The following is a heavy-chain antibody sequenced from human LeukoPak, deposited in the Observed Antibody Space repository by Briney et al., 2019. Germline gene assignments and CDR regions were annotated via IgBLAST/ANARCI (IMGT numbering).Heavy chain of an antibody. CDR2: ISGSGGST. D-gene: IGHD3-22*01. Sequence: PGGSLRLSCAASGFTFSSYAMSWVRQAPGKGLEWVSAISGSGGSTYYADSVKGRFTISRDNSKNTLYLQMNSLRAEDTAVYYCAKDHYYDSSGYLGWGQETLVTVSS. J-gene: IGHJ4*02. V-gene: IGHV3-23*01. CDR3: AKDHYYDSSGYLG. CDR1: GFTFSSYA.